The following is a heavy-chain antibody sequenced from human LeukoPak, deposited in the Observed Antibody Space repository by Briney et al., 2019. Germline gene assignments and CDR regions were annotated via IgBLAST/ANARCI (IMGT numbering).Heavy chain of an antibody. V-gene: IGHV4-39*01. CDR1: GGSLSSSNYH. Sequence: PSETLSLTCTLSGGSLSSSNYHWGWIRQPPGKGLEWIGSINYSGTTYYNPSLKSRVTTSVEMSKNQFSLKLTSVTGADTAVYYCARHQYCPNDACTAGEYFDPWGQGTLVAVSS. D-gene: IGHD2-8*01. CDR3: ARHQYCPNDACTAGEYFDP. CDR2: INYSGTT. J-gene: IGHJ5*02.